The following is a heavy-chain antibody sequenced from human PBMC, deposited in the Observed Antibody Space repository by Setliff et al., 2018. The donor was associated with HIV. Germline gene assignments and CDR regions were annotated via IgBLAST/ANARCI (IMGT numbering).Heavy chain of an antibody. V-gene: IGHV1-3*01. D-gene: IGHD2-15*01. CDR3: ARDGCSGQRCYLFNWFDP. J-gene: IGHJ5*02. CDR2: INVGSGKT. Sequence: ASVKVSCKASGYSFINHAMHWVRQAPGQRLEWMGWINVGSGKTQYSQEFQGRVTITRDTSATTAYMELSSLTSEDTAVYYCARDGCSGQRCYLFNWFDPWVLRLSWSPSPQ. CDR1: GYSFINHA.